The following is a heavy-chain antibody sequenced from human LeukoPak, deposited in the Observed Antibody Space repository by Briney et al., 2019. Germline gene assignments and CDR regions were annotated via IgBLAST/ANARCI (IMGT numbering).Heavy chain of an antibody. CDR1: GYSISSGYY. CDR3: AGDSPPPEDY. J-gene: IGHJ4*02. CDR2: IYHSGST. Sequence: PSETLSLTCTVSGYSISSGYYWGWIRQPPGKGLEWIGSIYHSGSTYYNPSLKSRVTISVDTSKNQFSLKLSSVTAADTAVYYCAGDSPPPEDYWGQGTLVTVSS. V-gene: IGHV4-38-2*02.